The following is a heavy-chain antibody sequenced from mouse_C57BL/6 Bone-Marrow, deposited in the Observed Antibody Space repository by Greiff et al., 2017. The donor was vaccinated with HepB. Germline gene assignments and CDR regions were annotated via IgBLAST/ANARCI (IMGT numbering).Heavy chain of an antibody. D-gene: IGHD1-1*01. Sequence: VQLQQPGAELVRPGSSVKLSCKASGYTFTSYWMDWVKQRPGQGLEWIGNIYPSDSETHYNQKFKDKATLTVDKSSSTAYMQLSSLTSEDSAVYYCARWRYYGSSYDYWGQGTTRTVSS. CDR1: GYTFTSYW. CDR3: ARWRYYGSSYDY. J-gene: IGHJ2*01. V-gene: IGHV1-61*01. CDR2: IYPSDSET.